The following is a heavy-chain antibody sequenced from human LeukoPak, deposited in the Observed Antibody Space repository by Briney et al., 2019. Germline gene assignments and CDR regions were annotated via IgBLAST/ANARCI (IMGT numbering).Heavy chain of an antibody. V-gene: IGHV3-9*01. J-gene: IGHJ5*02. D-gene: IGHD6-13*01. CDR2: ISWNSGSI. Sequence: DRSLRLSCAASGFTFDDYAMHWVRQAPGKGLEWVSGISWNSGSIGYADSVKGRFTISRDNAKNSLYLQMNSLRAEDTALYYCAKVGHSSSWYFLGGWFDPWGQGTLVTVSS. CDR3: AKVGHSSSWYFLGGWFDP. CDR1: GFTFDDYA.